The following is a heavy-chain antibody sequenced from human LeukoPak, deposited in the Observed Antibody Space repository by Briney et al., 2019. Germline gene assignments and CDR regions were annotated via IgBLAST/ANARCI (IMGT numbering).Heavy chain of an antibody. D-gene: IGHD5-12*01. J-gene: IGHJ6*03. V-gene: IGHV1-18*01. CDR1: GYTFTSYG. CDR2: ISAYNGNT. Sequence: GASVKVSCKASGYTFTSYGISWVRQAPGQGREWMGWISAYNGNTNYAQKLQGRVTMTTDTSTSTAYMELRSLRSDDTAVYYCARRGEDIVATIGYYYYMDVWGKGTTVTVSS. CDR3: ARRGEDIVATIGYYYYMDV.